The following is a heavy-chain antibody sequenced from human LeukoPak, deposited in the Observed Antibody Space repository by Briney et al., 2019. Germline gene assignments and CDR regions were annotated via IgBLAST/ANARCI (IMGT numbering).Heavy chain of an antibody. Sequence: GGSLRLSCAASGSTFSDYYMSWIRQAPGKGLEWVSYISSSGTTAYYADSVKGRFAISRDNAKNSLYLQLNSLSAEDTAVYYCARDDGDYEAGYWGQGTLVTVSS. V-gene: IGHV3-11*01. J-gene: IGHJ4*02. CDR1: GSTFSDYY. CDR2: ISSSGTTA. CDR3: ARDDGDYEAGY. D-gene: IGHD4-17*01.